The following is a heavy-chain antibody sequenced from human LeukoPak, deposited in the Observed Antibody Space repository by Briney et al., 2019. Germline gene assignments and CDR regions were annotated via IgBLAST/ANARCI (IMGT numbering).Heavy chain of an antibody. D-gene: IGHD3-10*01. Sequence: GGSLRLSCAASGFTFSTYWMSWVRQAPGKGLEWVANIKQDGSEKYYVDSVKGRFTISRDNAKNSLYLQMNSLRAEDTAVYYCARDLPRSLLWFGEPSYGMDVWGQGTTVTVSS. V-gene: IGHV3-7*01. CDR1: GFTFSTYW. CDR2: IKQDGSEK. J-gene: IGHJ6*02. CDR3: ARDLPRSLLWFGEPSYGMDV.